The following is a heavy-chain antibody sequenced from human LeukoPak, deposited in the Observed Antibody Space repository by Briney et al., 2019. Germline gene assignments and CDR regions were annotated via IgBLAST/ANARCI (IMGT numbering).Heavy chain of an antibody. CDR3: ARRWRHIVVVTADESFDL. J-gene: IGHJ3*01. Sequence: SETLSLTCTVSGGSISNNNYYWGWIRQPPGKGLEWIGSIYYSGSTYYNPPLKSRASISVDTSKNQFSLRLSSVTAADTAVYYRARRWRHIVVVTADESFDLWGQGTMVTVSS. CDR1: GGSISNNNYY. D-gene: IGHD2-21*02. CDR2: IYYSGST. V-gene: IGHV4-39*01.